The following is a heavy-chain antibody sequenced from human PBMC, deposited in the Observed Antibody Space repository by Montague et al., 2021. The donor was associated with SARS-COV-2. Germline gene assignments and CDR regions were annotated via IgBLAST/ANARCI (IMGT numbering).Heavy chain of an antibody. V-gene: IGHV4-39*01. Sequence: SETLSLTCTVSGGSIITSNYYWGWLRQPPGKGLEWIGSGDYSGSTSYNPSLTSRVTISVDTSKNQFSLKLTSVTAADTAVYYCARHVGRGPCAMDWFDPWGQGTLVTVSS. CDR3: ARHVGRGPCAMDWFDP. J-gene: IGHJ5*02. CDR1: GGSIITSNYY. D-gene: IGHD2-2*01. CDR2: GDYSGST.